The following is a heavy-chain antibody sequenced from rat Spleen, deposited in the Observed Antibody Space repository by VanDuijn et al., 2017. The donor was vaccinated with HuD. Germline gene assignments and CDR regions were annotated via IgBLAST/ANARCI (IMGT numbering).Heavy chain of an antibody. Sequence: EVQLVESGGGLVQSGNSLKLSCAASGFTFSDYAMAWVRQSPEKGLEWVATIVFDSSGIYYRNSVKGRFTLSRDNAKSTLYLQMDSLRSEDTATYYCATTPSRAFDYWGQGVMVTVSS. CDR1: GFTFSDYA. J-gene: IGHJ2*01. CDR2: IVFDSSGI. V-gene: IGHV5S10*01. CDR3: ATTPSRAFDY. D-gene: IGHD3-1*01.